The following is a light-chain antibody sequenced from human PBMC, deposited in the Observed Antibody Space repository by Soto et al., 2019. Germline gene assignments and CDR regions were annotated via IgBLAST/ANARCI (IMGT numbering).Light chain of an antibody. J-gene: IGKJ4*01. CDR2: DAS. Sequence: DLQMTQSPSSLSASVGDRVTITCQASRDIRKYLNWYQQKPGKAPKLLIYDASNLETGVTSRFSGSGSGTDFTFTISSLQSEDIATYYCQQYHTLVSFGGGTKVEIK. CDR3: QQYHTLVS. CDR1: RDIRKY. V-gene: IGKV1-33*01.